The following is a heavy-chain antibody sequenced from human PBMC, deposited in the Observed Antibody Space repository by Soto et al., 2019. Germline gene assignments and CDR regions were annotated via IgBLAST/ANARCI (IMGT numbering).Heavy chain of an antibody. CDR2: IIPIIRVT. J-gene: IGHJ4*02. CDR3: AREALGATGAEY. V-gene: IGHV1-69*17. Sequence: QVQLVQSGAEVKRPGSSVKVSCESSGDTFNSYVISWVRQAPGQGLEWMGGIIPIIRVTHYAQKFQGRVTISALSSTGTAYMELTNRGFEATAFYYCAREALGATGAEYWGQGTLLTVSS. CDR1: GDTFNSYV. D-gene: IGHD3-10*01.